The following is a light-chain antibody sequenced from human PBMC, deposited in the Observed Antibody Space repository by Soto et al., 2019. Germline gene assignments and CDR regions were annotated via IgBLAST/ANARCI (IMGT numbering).Light chain of an antibody. CDR3: QQYNNWPWT. CDR1: QSVSSSY. V-gene: IGKV3D-15*01. J-gene: IGKJ1*01. Sequence: EIVMTQSPATLSVSAGERSTLSCRARQSVSSSYLAWYQQQPGQAPRLLIYGASSRATGIPDRFSGSGSGTEFTLTISRLQSEDFALYFCQQYNNWPWTFGQGTKVDIK. CDR2: GAS.